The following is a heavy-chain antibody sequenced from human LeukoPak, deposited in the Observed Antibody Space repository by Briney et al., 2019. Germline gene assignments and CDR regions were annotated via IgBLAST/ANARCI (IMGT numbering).Heavy chain of an antibody. CDR3: AREITMVRGVVDY. J-gene: IGHJ4*02. D-gene: IGHD3-10*01. Sequence: PGGSLRLSCAASGFTFSSYSMNWVRQAPGKGLEWVSSISSSSSYIYYADSVKGRFTISRDNAKNSLYLQMNSLRAEDTAVYYCAREITMVRGVVDYWGQGTLVTVSS. CDR1: GFTFSSYS. V-gene: IGHV3-21*01. CDR2: ISSSSSYI.